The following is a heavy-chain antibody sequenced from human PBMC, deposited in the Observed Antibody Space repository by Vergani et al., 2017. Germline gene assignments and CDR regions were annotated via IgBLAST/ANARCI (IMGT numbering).Heavy chain of an antibody. CDR1: GITFSSYA. D-gene: IGHD2-8*02. CDR3: AGANTGPTRYYYYMDV. J-gene: IGHJ6*03. V-gene: IGHV3-30-3*01. Sequence: QVQLVESGGGVVQSGRSLRLSCAASGITFSSYAMHWVRQAPGKGLERVAVISFDGSNKYYADPVKGRFTISRDNSKNTLYLQMNSLRAEDPAVYYCAGANTGPTRYYYYMDVWGKGTTVTVSS. CDR2: ISFDGSNK.